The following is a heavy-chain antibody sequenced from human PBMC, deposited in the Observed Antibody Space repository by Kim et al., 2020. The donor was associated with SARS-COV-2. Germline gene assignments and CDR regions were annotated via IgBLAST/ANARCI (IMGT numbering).Heavy chain of an antibody. J-gene: IGHJ4*02. D-gene: IGHD6-13*01. Sequence: YNPARKSRIIISVDTSKNQFSLKLNSLAAADTAVYYCARGRGAAAGTADYWGQGTLVTVSS. CDR3: ARGRGAAAGTADY. V-gene: IGHV4-34*01.